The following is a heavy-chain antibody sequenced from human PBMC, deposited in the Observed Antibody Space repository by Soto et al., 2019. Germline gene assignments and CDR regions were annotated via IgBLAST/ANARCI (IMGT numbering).Heavy chain of an antibody. CDR1: GFTFSSYG. CDR3: AKGGAYCGGDCFDAFDL. Sequence: QVQLVESGGGVVQPGRSLRLSCAASGFTFSSYGMHWVRQAPGKGLEWVAVISYDGSNKYYADSVKGRFTISRDNSKNTLYLQMNSLRAEDTAVYYCAKGGAYCGGDCFDAFDLWGQGTMVTVSS. J-gene: IGHJ3*01. D-gene: IGHD2-21*02. V-gene: IGHV3-30*18. CDR2: ISYDGSNK.